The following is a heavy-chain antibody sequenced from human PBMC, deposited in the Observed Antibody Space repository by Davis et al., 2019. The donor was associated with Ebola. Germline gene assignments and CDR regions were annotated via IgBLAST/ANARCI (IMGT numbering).Heavy chain of an antibody. CDR1: GYTFRNSA. J-gene: IGHJ3*02. CDR3: ARTSIVGTTTTASDI. V-gene: IGHV1-18*01. D-gene: IGHD1-26*01. CDR2: ISAYNGNT. Sequence: AASVKVSCKASGYTFRNSAISWVRQAPGQGLEWMEWISAYNGNTNYAQILQGRVTMTTDTSTGTAYMELRSLRSDDTAVYFCARTSIVGTTTTASDIWGQGTKVTVSS.